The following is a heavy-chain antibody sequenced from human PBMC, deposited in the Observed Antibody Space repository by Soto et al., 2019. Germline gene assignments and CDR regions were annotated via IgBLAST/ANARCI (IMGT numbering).Heavy chain of an antibody. CDR3: VRDSDGDN. D-gene: IGHD1-26*01. V-gene: IGHV3-74*01. CDR1: GFTFSNYW. CDR2: IDHDGPT. J-gene: IGHJ4*02. Sequence: EVQLVESGGGLVQPGGSLRLSCAGSGFTFSNYWMHWVRQAPGKGLECVSRIDHDGPTDYADSVRGRFTISRDNAENTPYLQMHSLRPENTGVYSGVRDSDGDNWGQATLVTVSS.